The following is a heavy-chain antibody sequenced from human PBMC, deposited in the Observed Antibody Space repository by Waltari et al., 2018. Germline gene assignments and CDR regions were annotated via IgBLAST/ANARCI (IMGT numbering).Heavy chain of an antibody. V-gene: IGHV3-74*01. CDR3: IRENIAAAGLES. CDR1: GFIFSSYW. D-gene: IGHD6-13*01. J-gene: IGHJ4*02. Sequence: EVQLVESGGGLVQPGGSLRLSCVASGFIFSSYWMDWVRQAPGKGLVWVSRINYDGMSTTYADSGKGRFTISRDNAKNTLYLHMSSLRAEDTAVYYCIRENIAAAGLESWGQGTLVTVSS. CDR2: INYDGMST.